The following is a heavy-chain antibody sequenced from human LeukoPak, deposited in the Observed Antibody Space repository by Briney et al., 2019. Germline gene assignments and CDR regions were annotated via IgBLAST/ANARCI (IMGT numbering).Heavy chain of an antibody. D-gene: IGHD3-22*01. CDR3: ARGDFYDPQGMDV. CDR2: ISVSGDST. Sequence: GGSLRLSCAASGFSFSSYAMNWVRQAPGKGLEWVSGISVSGDSTSYADSVKGRFTISRDNSKNTLYLQMNSLRAEDTAVYYCARGDFYDPQGMDVWGQGTTVTVSS. V-gene: IGHV3-23*01. CDR1: GFSFSSYA. J-gene: IGHJ6*02.